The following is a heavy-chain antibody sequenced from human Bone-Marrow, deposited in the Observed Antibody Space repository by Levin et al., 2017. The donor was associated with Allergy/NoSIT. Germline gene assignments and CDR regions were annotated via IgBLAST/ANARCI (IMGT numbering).Heavy chain of an antibody. CDR3: ARAPGPYDFWSGYHDY. CDR2: IIPIFGTA. V-gene: IGHV1-69*13. D-gene: IGHD3-3*01. Sequence: SVKVSCKASGGTFSSYAISWVRQAPGQGLEWMGGIIPIFGTANYAQKFQGRVTITADESTSTAYMELSSLRSEDTAVYYCARAPGPYDFWSGYHDYWGQGTLVTVSS. J-gene: IGHJ4*02. CDR1: GGTFSSYA.